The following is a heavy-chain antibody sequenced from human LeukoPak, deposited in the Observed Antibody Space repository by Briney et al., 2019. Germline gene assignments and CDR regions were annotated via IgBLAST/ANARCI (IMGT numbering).Heavy chain of an antibody. V-gene: IGHV4-34*01. J-gene: IGHJ6*02. CDR2: INHSGST. Sequence: SETLSLTCVVYGGSFSGHYWSWIRQPPGKWLEWIGEINHSGSTNYIPSLKSRVTISVDTSKSQFSLKLSSVTAADTAVYYCARHDYRGINDGMDVWGQGTTVIVSS. CDR1: GGSFSGHY. D-gene: IGHD3-16*02. CDR3: ARHDYRGINDGMDV.